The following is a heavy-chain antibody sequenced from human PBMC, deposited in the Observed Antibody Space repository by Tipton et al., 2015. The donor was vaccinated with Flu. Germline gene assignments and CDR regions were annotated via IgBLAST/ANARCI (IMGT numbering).Heavy chain of an antibody. V-gene: IGHV4-61*02. CDR1: GGSVNSDNNY. CDR3: ARLNTTAGWYYGMDV. CDR2: IHGSGGS. D-gene: IGHD2-15*01. Sequence: TLSLTCTVSGGSVNSDNNYWSWIRQPAGKGLEWIGRIHGSGGSNYNPSLRGRVTISADTSKNQFSLNLRSVTAADTAVYYCARLNTTAGWYYGMDVWGQGTAVTVSS. J-gene: IGHJ6*02.